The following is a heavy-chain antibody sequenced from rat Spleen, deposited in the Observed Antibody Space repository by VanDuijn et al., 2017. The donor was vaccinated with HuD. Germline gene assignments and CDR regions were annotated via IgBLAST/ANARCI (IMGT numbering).Heavy chain of an antibody. V-gene: IGHV5-17*01. Sequence: EVQLVESGGGLVQPGKSLKFSCAASGFTFSDYAMAWVRQAPRKGLEWVATIIYDGTSTYYRDSVKGRFTISRHNTQNTLYLQMNSLRSEDTATYYCTTVIQGHGFAYWGQGTLVTVSS. CDR1: GFTFSDYA. J-gene: IGHJ3*01. D-gene: IGHD1-1*01. CDR2: IIYDGTST. CDR3: TTVIQGHGFAY.